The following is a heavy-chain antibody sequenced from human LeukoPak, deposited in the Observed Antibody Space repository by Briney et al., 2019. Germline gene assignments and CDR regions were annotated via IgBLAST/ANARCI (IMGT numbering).Heavy chain of an antibody. CDR2: MNPNSGNT. J-gene: IGHJ5*02. Sequence: GASVKVACKASGYTCTSYDINWVRQATGQGLEWMGWMNPNSGNTGYAQKFQSRVTITRNTSISTAYMELSSLRSEDTAVYYCARSYDFWSGFNWFDPWGQGTLVTVSS. CDR3: ARSYDFWSGFNWFDP. CDR1: GYTCTSYD. D-gene: IGHD3-3*01. V-gene: IGHV1-8*03.